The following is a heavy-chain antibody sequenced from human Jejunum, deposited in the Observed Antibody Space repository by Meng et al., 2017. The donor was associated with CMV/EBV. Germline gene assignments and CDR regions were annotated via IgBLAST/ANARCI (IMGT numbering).Heavy chain of an antibody. J-gene: IGHJ4*02. V-gene: IGHV4-4*07. D-gene: IGHD3-22*01. CDR1: RGSLSFYY. CDR2: IFTTGST. CDR3: VRETDMTVGPHFDY. Sequence: QVHLQESGAGLLKPSGPLSLTCSVSRGSLSFYYWSWIRKPAGKGLEWIGRIFTTGSTNYHPSLKSRVTMSVDTSKNQISLRLTSVTAADTAIYYCVRETDMTVGPHFDYWGQGALVTVSS.